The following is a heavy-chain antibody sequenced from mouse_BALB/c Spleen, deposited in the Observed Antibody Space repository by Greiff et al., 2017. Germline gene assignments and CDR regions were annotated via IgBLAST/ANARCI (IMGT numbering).Heavy chain of an antibody. CDR1: GFTFTDYY. CDR3: ARDRGIASLYYDAMDY. Sequence: EVQLMESGGGLVQPGGSLRLSCATSGFTFTDYYMRWVRQPPGKALEWLGFIRNKANGYTTEDSASVKGRFTISRENSQSNLYLQMNTLRAEDSATYYCARDRGIASLYYDAMDYWGQGTSVTVSS. CDR2: IRNKANGYTT. V-gene: IGHV7-3*02. J-gene: IGHJ4*01.